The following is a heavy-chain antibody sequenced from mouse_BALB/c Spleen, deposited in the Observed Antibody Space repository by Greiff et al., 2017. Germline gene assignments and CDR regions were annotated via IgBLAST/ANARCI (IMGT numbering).Heavy chain of an antibody. V-gene: IGHV4-1*02. D-gene: IGHD4-1*01. Sequence: EVKLMESGGGLVQPGGSLKLSCAASGFDFSRYWMSWVRQAPGKGLEWIGEINPDSSTINYTPSLKDKFIISRDNAKNTLYLQMSKVRSEDTALYYCARKANWDFRFAYWGQGTLVTVSA. CDR2: INPDSSTI. CDR1: GFDFSRYW. J-gene: IGHJ3*01. CDR3: ARKANWDFRFAY.